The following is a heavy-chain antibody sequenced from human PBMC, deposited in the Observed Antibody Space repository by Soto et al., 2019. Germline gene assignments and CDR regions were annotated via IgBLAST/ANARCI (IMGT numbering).Heavy chain of an antibody. CDR2: INHSGST. D-gene: IGHD3-3*01. V-gene: IGHV4-34*01. Sequence: SETLSLTCTLSGGSISDYYWSWIRQPPGKGLEWIGEINHSGSTNYNPSLKSRVTISVDTSKNQFSLKLSSVTAADTAVYYCARTGDFWSGYYGTPNGNFDYWGQGTLVTVSS. J-gene: IGHJ4*02. CDR3: ARTGDFWSGYYGTPNGNFDY. CDR1: GGSISDYY.